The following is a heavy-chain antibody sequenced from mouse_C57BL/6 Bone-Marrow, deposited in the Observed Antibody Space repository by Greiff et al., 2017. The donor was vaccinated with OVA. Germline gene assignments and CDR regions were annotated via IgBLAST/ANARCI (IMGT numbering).Heavy chain of an antibody. Sequence: QVQLQQPGAELVKPGASVKLSCKASGYTFTSYWMQWVKQRPGQGLEWIGEIDPSDSYTNYNQKFKGKATLTVDTSSSTAYMQLSSLTSEGSAVYYCAASWYAYWGQGTLVTVSA. CDR2: IDPSDSYT. J-gene: IGHJ3*01. CDR3: AASWYAY. CDR1: GYTFTSYW. V-gene: IGHV1-50*01.